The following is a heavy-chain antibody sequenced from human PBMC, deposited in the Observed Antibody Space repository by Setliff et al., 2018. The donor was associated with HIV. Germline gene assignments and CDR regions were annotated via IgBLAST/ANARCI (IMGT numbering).Heavy chain of an antibody. Sequence: SETLSLTCTVSGGSISRTSYYWGWIRQPPGKGLEWIGNIYYSGSTNYNPSLKSRVTISIDTSKNQFSLRLTSVTAADTAVYYCAKSPGFSGYGGSGWGQGTLVTVSS. CDR3: AKSPGFSGYGGSG. J-gene: IGHJ4*02. D-gene: IGHD5-12*01. CDR1: GGSISRTSYY. V-gene: IGHV4-39*07. CDR2: IYYSGST.